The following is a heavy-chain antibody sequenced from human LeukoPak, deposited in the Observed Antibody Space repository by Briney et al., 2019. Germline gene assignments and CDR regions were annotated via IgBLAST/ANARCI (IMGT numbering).Heavy chain of an antibody. V-gene: IGHV4-4*07. CDR3: ARGGSSGPDY. J-gene: IGHJ4*02. Sequence: KPSETLSLTCTVSGDSIISYYWSWIRQPAGRGLEWIGRIYSSGSTNYNPSLKSRVTISLDKSKNQFSLKLSSVSAADTAVYYCARGGSSGPDYWGQGTLVTVSS. CDR1: GDSIISYY. CDR2: IYSSGST. D-gene: IGHD6-19*01.